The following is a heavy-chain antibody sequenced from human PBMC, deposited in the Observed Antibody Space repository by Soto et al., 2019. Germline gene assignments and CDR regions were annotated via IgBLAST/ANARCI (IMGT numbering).Heavy chain of an antibody. CDR1: GGSISSGGYY. D-gene: IGHD6-19*01. CDR3: ARNSGSGWYFPGWFDP. J-gene: IGHJ5*02. V-gene: IGHV4-31*03. Sequence: SETLSLTCTVSGGSISSGGYYWSWIRQHPGKGLEWIGYIYYSGSTYYNPSLKSRVTISVDTSKNQFSLKLSSVTAADTAVYYCARNSGSGWYFPGWFDPWGQGTLVTVS. CDR2: IYYSGST.